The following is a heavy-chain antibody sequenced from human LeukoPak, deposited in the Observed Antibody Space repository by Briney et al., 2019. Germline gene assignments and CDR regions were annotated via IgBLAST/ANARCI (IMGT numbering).Heavy chain of an antibody. V-gene: IGHV3-21*01. Sequence: GGSLRLSCAASGFTFSSYSMSWVRQAPGKGLEWVSYISSSSSYIYYADSVKGRFTISRDNTKNSLYLQMNSLRAEDTAVYYCARGGYGWGTYVIDYWGQGTLVTVS. CDR1: GFTFSSYS. D-gene: IGHD3-10*01. J-gene: IGHJ4*02. CDR3: ARGGYGWGTYVIDY. CDR2: ISSSSSYI.